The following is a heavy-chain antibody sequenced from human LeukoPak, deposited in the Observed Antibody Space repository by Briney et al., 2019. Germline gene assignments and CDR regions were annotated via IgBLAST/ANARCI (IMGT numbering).Heavy chain of an antibody. Sequence: GESLKISCKGSGYSFTSYWIGWVRQMPGKGLEWMGIIYPGDSDTRYSPSFQGQVTISADKSISTAYLQWSSLKASDTAMYYCARTPTGPVWLVRSLLADNYYFDYRGQGTLVTVSS. CDR2: IYPGDSDT. V-gene: IGHV5-51*01. CDR1: GYSFTSYW. D-gene: IGHD6-19*01. J-gene: IGHJ4*02. CDR3: ARTPTGPVWLVRSLLADNYYFDY.